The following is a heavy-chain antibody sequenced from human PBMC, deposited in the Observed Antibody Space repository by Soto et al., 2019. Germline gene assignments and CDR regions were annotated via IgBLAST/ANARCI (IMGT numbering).Heavy chain of an antibody. CDR3: ARLKTTVVIPDY. J-gene: IGHJ4*02. CDR2: IYYSGST. CDR1: GGSISSYY. Sequence: QVQLQESGPGLVKPSETLSLTCTVSGGSISSYYWSWIRQPPGKGLEWIGYIYYSGSTNYNPSLKTRXXIXVXXSKNQFSLKLSSVTAADTAVYYCARLKTTVVIPDYWGQGTLVTVSS. D-gene: IGHD4-17*01. V-gene: IGHV4-59*08.